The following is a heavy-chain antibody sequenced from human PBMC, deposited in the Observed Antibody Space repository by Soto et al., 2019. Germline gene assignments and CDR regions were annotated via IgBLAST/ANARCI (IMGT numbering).Heavy chain of an antibody. CDR3: ATLGEMGPYYYDSSGYYGAFDI. J-gene: IGHJ3*02. V-gene: IGHV3-33*01. D-gene: IGHD3-22*01. CDR1: GFTFSSYG. CDR2: IWYDGSNK. Sequence: QVQLVESGGGVVQPGRSLRLSCAASGFTFSSYGMHWVRQAPGKGLEWVAVIWYDGSNKYYADSVKGRFTISRDNSKNTLYLQMNSLRAEDTAVYYCATLGEMGPYYYDSSGYYGAFDIWGQGTMVTVSS.